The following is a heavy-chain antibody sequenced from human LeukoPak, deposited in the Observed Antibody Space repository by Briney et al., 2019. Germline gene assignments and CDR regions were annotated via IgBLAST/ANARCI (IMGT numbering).Heavy chain of an antibody. CDR2: IIPIFGTA. CDR3: ARDLGYCTNGVCHTGFDY. Sequence: SVKVSCKASGGTFSSYAISWVRQAPGQGLEWMGGIIPIFGTANYAQKFQGRVTITADESTSTAYMELSSLRSEDTAVYYCARDLGYCTNGVCHTGFDYWGQGTLVAVSS. CDR1: GGTFSSYA. V-gene: IGHV1-69*01. J-gene: IGHJ4*02. D-gene: IGHD2-8*01.